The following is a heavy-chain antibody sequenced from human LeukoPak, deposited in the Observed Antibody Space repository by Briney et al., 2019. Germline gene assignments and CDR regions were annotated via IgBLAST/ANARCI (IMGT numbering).Heavy chain of an antibody. J-gene: IGHJ4*02. CDR1: GFTFSSYA. V-gene: IGHV3-23*01. CDR3: AKLYCSSTSCYGHFGY. D-gene: IGHD2-2*01. Sequence: GGSLRLSCAASGFTFSSYAMSWVRQAPGKGLEWVSAISGSGGSTYYADSVKGRFTICRDNSKNTLYLQMNSLRAEDTAVYYCAKLYCSSTSCYGHFGYWGQGTPVTVSS. CDR2: ISGSGGST.